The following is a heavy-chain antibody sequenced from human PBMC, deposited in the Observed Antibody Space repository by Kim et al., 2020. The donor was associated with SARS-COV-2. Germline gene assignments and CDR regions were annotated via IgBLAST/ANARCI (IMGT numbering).Heavy chain of an antibody. CDR2: INTISGNP. CDR3: ARVFGSAGPNSYYYYMDV. V-gene: IGHV7-4-1*02. Sequence: ASVKVSCKPTGYTFTRYALNWVRQAPGQGLEWMGWINTISGNPTYAQGFTGRFLFSLDTSVSTAYLQISSLKAEDTAVYYCARVFGSAGPNSYYYYMDVWGKGTTVTVSS. J-gene: IGHJ6*03. CDR1: GYTFTRYA. D-gene: IGHD6-13*01.